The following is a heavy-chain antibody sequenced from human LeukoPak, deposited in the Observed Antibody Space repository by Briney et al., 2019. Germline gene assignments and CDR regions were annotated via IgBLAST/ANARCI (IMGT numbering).Heavy chain of an antibody. J-gene: IGHJ4*02. CDR1: GYTFTSYG. V-gene: IGHV1-18*01. CDR2: ISAYNGNT. CDR3: ARSLNPNDDSSGWYDY. Sequence: ASVKVSCEASGYTFTSYGISWVRQAPGQGLEWMGWISAYNGNTNYAQKIQGRVTMTTDTSTSTAYMELRSLRSDDTAVYYCARSLNPNDDSSGWYDYWGQGTLVTVSS. D-gene: IGHD6-19*01.